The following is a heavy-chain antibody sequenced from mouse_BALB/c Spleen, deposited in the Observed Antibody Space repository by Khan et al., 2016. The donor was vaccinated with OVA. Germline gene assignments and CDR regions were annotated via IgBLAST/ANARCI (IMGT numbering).Heavy chain of an antibody. Sequence: EVQLQESGAELVKPGASVKLSCTASGFNIKDTYLHWVKQRPEQGLEWIGRISPANGNTKYDPNFPGKATITADTSSKPSYLHLKSLTSDATAVYYCAPPATAPRHFEVWGAGTPVT. V-gene: IGHV14-3*02. CDR1: GFNIKDTY. D-gene: IGHD1-2*01. CDR3: APPATAPRHFEV. J-gene: IGHJ1*01. CDR2: ISPANGNT.